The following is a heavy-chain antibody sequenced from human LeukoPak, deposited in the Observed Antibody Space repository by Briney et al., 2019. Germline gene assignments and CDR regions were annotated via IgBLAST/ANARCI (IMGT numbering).Heavy chain of an antibody. CDR2: IKGDGGQK. CDR3: ARIGFSSSSWDY. J-gene: IGHJ4*02. Sequence: PGGSLRLSCAASGFTFSSYWMTWVRQAPGKGLEWVANIKGDGGQKYYVDSVKGRFTISRDNTKSSLYLQMNSLRAEDTAVYYCARIGFSSSSWDYWGQGTLVTVSS. D-gene: IGHD6-6*01. CDR1: GFTFSSYW. V-gene: IGHV3-7*01.